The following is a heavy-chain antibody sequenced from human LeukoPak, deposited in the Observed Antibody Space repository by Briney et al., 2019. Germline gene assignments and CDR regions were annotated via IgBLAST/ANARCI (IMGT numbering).Heavy chain of an antibody. V-gene: IGHV4-4*07. J-gene: IGHJ5*02. CDR3: ASSAAAGTSGWFDP. CDR1: GGSIISYY. CDR2: IYTSGST. Sequence: SETLSLTCTVSGGSIISYYWSWIRQPAGKGLEWIGRIYTSGSTNYNPSLKSRVTMSVDTSKNQFSLKLSSVTAADTAVYYCASSAAAGTSGWFDPWGQGTLVTVSS. D-gene: IGHD6-13*01.